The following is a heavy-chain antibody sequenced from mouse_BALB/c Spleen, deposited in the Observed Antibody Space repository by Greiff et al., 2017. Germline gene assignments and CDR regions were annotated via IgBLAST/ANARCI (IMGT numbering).Heavy chain of an antibody. Sequence: EVQLQQSGPELVKPGASVKMSCKASGYTFTSYVMHWVKQKPGQGLEWIGYINPYNDGTKYNEKFKGKATLTSDKSSSTAYMELSSLTSEDSAVYYCARSITTVVEDYAMDYWGQGTSVTVSS. CDR3: ARSITTVVEDYAMDY. CDR2: INPYNDGT. V-gene: IGHV1-14*01. J-gene: IGHJ4*01. D-gene: IGHD1-1*01. CDR1: GYTFTSYV.